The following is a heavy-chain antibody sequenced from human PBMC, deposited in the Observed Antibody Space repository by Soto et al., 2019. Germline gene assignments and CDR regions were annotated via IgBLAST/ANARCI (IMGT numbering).Heavy chain of an antibody. Sequence: GESLKISCMTSGYSFTSFWIGWVRQMPGKGLEWMGNIYPGDSETRYSPSFQGHVTISADKSISTAYLQWSSLKASDTAMHYCTRHSELAQDIDYWGQGTLVTVSS. CDR3: TRHSELAQDIDY. D-gene: IGHD1-26*01. CDR2: IYPGDSET. V-gene: IGHV5-51*01. J-gene: IGHJ4*02. CDR1: GYSFTSFW.